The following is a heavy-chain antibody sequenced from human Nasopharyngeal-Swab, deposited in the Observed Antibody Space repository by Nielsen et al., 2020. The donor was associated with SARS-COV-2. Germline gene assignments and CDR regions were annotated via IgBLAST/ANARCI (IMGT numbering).Heavy chain of an antibody. J-gene: IGHJ4*02. CDR3: ARGPSSRSSLWVH. Sequence: SDTLSLTCTVSGGSIVSHYWNWIRLSPGKGLEWIGYFYSTEITKYNPSLGSRVTMSGDTSKNQVYLKLKSLTAADTAVYYCARGPSSRSSLWVHWGQGTLVTVSS. CDR1: GGSIVSHY. D-gene: IGHD6-6*01. V-gene: IGHV4-59*11. CDR2: FYSTEIT.